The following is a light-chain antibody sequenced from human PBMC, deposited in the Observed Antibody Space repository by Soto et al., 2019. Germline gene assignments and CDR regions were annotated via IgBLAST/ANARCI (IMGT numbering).Light chain of an antibody. V-gene: IGLV2-14*03. Sequence: QSALTQPASVSGSPGQSITIACTGTSSDIGGYNSVSWYQQHPGKAPQLIIFDVAYRPSGISSRFSGSKSGNTASLTISGLQAEDEADYYCSSYTSSSRIRVFGGGTKVTVL. J-gene: IGLJ2*01. CDR3: SSYTSSSRIRV. CDR2: DVA. CDR1: SSDIGGYNS.